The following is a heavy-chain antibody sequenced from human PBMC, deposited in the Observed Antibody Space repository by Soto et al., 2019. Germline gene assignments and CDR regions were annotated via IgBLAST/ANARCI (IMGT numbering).Heavy chain of an antibody. J-gene: IGHJ6*03. V-gene: IGHV1-69*08. CDR2: IIPILGIA. Sequence: QVQLVQSGAEVKKPGSSVKVSCKASGGTFSSYTISWVRQAPGQGLEWMGRIIPILGIANYAQKFQGRVTITADKSTSTAYMELSSLRSEDTAVYYCARDLATMELELRSDYYYMDVWGKGTTVTVSS. CDR3: ARDLATMELELRSDYYYMDV. D-gene: IGHD3-10*01. CDR1: GGTFSSYT.